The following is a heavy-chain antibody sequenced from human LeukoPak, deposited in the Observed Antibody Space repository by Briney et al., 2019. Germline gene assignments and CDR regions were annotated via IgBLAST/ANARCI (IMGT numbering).Heavy chain of an antibody. J-gene: IGHJ4*02. CDR2: ISKSGGST. V-gene: IGHV3-64*01. Sequence: PGGSLRLSCAGSGFSFSSYPMHWIRQAPGKGLEYVSGISKSGGSTYYANSVKGRFTISRDNSKNTLYLQMNSLRAEDTAIYYCVRRSVEGVYFDYWGQGTLVTVSS. CDR3: VRRSVEGVYFDY. CDR1: GFSFSSYP. D-gene: IGHD3-16*01.